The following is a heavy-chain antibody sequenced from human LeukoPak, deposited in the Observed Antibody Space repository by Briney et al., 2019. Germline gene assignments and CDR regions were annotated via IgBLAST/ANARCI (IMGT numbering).Heavy chain of an antibody. V-gene: IGHV1-2*06. CDR3: TRESGSYHGNDY. CDR2: INPNNGGT. Sequence: GASVKVSCKASGYTFTGYYMHWVRQAPGQGLEWMGRINPNNGGTNYAQKFQGRVTMTGDTPISTAYMELSSLRSDDTAVYYCTRESGSYHGNDYWGQGTLVTVSS. J-gene: IGHJ4*02. CDR1: GYTFTGYY. D-gene: IGHD1-26*01.